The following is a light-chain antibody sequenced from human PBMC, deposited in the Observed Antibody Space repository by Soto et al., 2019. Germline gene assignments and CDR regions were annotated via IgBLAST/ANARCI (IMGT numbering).Light chain of an antibody. J-gene: IGKJ1*01. CDR1: QRIDRY. Sequence: DSQLTQSPSTLSASVGERVTVTCRASQRIDRYLAWYQQKPGKAPNLLVYDASTLEGGVPSSFSGSGSATEFILTISSLQPDDFATYYCQQYKDGAWTFGQGTRVEIK. CDR3: QQYKDGAWT. CDR2: DAS. V-gene: IGKV1-5*01.